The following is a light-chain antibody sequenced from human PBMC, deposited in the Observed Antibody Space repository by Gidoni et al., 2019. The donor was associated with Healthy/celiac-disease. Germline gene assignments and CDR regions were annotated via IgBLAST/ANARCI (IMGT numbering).Light chain of an antibody. Sequence: QSALTQPAPVSWSPGQSITISCTGTSSDVGSYNLVSWYQQHPGKAPKLMIYEGSKRPSGVSNRFSGSKSGNTASLTISGLQAEDEADYYCCSYAGSSTFLFGGGTKLTVL. CDR2: EGS. V-gene: IGLV2-23*03. CDR3: CSYAGSSTFL. J-gene: IGLJ3*02. CDR1: SSDVGSYNL.